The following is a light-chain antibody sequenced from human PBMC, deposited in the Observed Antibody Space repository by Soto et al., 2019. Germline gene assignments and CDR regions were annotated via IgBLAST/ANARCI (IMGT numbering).Light chain of an antibody. CDR2: AAS. J-gene: IGKJ1*01. CDR1: ESIDNW. V-gene: IGKV1-5*01. Sequence: DIKMTQSPSTLSASAGDTVTITCRASESIDNWLAWYQQKPGKAPKLLLFAASTLVGGVPSRFSGRGSGTEFTLTISSLQADDFATYYCQQYHTDWTFGQGTKVDIK. CDR3: QQYHTDWT.